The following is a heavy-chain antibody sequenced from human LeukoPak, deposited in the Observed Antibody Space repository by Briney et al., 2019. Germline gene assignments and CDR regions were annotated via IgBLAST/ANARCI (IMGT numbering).Heavy chain of an antibody. Sequence: GGSLRLSCAVSGFTFSSYEMNWVRQAPGKGLEWVGRIKSKTDGGTTDYAAPVKGRFTISRDDSKITLYLQMNSLKTEDTAVYYCTTDIAAAGSLDYWGQGTLVTVSS. CDR1: GFTFSSYE. D-gene: IGHD6-13*01. CDR2: IKSKTDGGTT. CDR3: TTDIAAAGSLDY. J-gene: IGHJ4*02. V-gene: IGHV3-15*01.